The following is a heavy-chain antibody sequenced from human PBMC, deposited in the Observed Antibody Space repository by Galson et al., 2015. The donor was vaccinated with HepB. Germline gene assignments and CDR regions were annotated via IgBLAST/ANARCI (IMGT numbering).Heavy chain of an antibody. V-gene: IGHV1-24*01. J-gene: IGHJ5*02. Sequence: SVKVSCKVSGYTLTELSMHWARQAPGKGLEWMGGFDPEDGETIYAQKFQGRVTMTEDTSTDTAYMELSSLRSEDTAVYYCATERYYYDSSGYWARPPHGRNWFDPWGQGTLVTVSS. CDR2: FDPEDGET. D-gene: IGHD3-22*01. CDR1: GYTLTELS. CDR3: ATERYYYDSSGYWARPPHGRNWFDP.